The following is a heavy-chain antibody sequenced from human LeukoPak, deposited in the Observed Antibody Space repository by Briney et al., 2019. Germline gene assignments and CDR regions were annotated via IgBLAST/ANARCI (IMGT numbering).Heavy chain of an antibody. CDR3: ARGDSSGYYIFYSEYYFDY. D-gene: IGHD3-22*01. CDR2: INPNSGGT. Sequence: ASVKVSCKASGYTFTGHYMHWVRQAPGQGLEWMGWINPNSGGTNYAQKFQGRVTMTRDTSISTAYMELSRLRSDDTAVYYCARGDSSGYYIFYSEYYFDYWGQGTLVTVSS. CDR1: GYTFTGHY. V-gene: IGHV1-2*02. J-gene: IGHJ4*02.